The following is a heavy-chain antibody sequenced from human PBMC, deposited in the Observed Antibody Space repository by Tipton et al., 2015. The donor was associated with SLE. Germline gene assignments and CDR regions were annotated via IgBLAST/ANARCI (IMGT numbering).Heavy chain of an antibody. Sequence: QLVQSGAEVKKPGASVKVSCKASGFTFTIYYMYWVRQAPGQGLEWMGMIDAGGGSTTYAQKFKGRVTMTRDTPTSTVYMDLSSLRSQDTAVYYCARRFRHGALDVWGQGTMVTVSS. J-gene: IGHJ3*01. CDR3: ARRFRHGALDV. D-gene: IGHD3-3*01. CDR2: IDAGGGST. CDR1: GFTFTIYY. V-gene: IGHV1-46*01.